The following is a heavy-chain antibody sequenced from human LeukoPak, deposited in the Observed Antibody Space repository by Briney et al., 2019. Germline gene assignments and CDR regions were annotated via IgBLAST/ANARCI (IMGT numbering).Heavy chain of an antibody. CDR2: ISGSGVRT. J-gene: IGHJ4*02. D-gene: IGHD5-18*01. CDR3: AKDSVDTAMVTDFDY. Sequence: GGSLRLSCAASGFTFSSYAMSWVRQAPGKGLEWVSAISGSGVRTYYADSVKGRFTISRDNSKNTLYLQVNSQRAEDTAVYYCAKDSVDTAMVTDFDYWGQGTLVTVSS. CDR1: GFTFSSYA. V-gene: IGHV3-23*01.